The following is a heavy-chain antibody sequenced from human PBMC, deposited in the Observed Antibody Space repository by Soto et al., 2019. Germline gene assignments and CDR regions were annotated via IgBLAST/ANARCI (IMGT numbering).Heavy chain of an antibody. Sequence: DVQLVESGGGMVQPGGSLRLSCAASGFTFRNFEMNWVRQVPGKGLEWLSYISSSGSKTYYAESVKGRFTISRDNTEDSLFLQMNSLRVEDTGIYFCARDSIAAPNWFDPWGQGTRVIVSS. CDR1: GFTFRNFE. V-gene: IGHV3-48*03. J-gene: IGHJ5*02. CDR3: ARDSIAAPNWFDP. CDR2: ISSSGSKT. D-gene: IGHD2-15*01.